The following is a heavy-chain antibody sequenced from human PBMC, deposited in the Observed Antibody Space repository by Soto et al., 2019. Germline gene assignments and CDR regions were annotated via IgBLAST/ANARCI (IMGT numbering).Heavy chain of an antibody. J-gene: IGHJ5*02. V-gene: IGHV4-59*12. CDR1: GSSIIGYY. CDR3: ARGAGGSGLTWFDP. D-gene: IGHD6-19*01. Sequence: SETLSLTCTFSGSSIIGYYWTWIRQSPERGLEWVGYVHYSGSANYNPSLNTRLTMSVDRSKSQFSLRLVSVTDADTAVYFCARGAGGSGLTWFDPWGRGTRVTVSS. CDR2: VHYSGSA.